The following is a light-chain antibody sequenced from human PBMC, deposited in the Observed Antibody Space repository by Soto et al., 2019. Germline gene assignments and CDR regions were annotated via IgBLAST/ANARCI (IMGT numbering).Light chain of an antibody. J-gene: IGKJ4*01. CDR2: DAT. Sequence: EIVLTQSPATLSLSPGERATLSCRTSQSVGFNLAWYQQTPGLAPRLLIYDATNRATGIPARFSGSVSGTDFTLTISSLEPEDFAVYYCQQRKNWPLLTFGGGTKVEIK. V-gene: IGKV3-11*01. CDR3: QQRKNWPLLT. CDR1: QSVGFN.